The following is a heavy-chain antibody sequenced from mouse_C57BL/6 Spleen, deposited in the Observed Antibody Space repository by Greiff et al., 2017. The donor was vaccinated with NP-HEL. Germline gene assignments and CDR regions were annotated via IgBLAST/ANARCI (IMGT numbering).Heavy chain of an antibody. D-gene: IGHD2-4*01. Sequence: QVQLQQPGAELVKPGASVKLSCKASGYTFTSYWMHWVKQRPGQGLEWIGMIHPNSGSTNYNEKFKSKATLTVDKSSSTAYMQLSSLTSEDSAVYYCARGDYDYPSYDMDYWGQGTTVTVSS. J-gene: IGHJ4*01. CDR2: IHPNSGST. CDR3: ARGDYDYPSYDMDY. V-gene: IGHV1-64*01. CDR1: GYTFTSYW.